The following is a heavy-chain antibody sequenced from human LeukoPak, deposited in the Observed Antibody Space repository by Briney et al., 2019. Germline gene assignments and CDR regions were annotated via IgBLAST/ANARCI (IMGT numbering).Heavy chain of an antibody. D-gene: IGHD3-22*01. V-gene: IGHV1-2*02. CDR2: INPNSGGT. J-gene: IGHJ6*03. Sequence: ASVRVSCKASGYTFTGYYLHWVRQAPGQGLEGMGWINPNSGGTQYAQKFQGRVTMTRDTSISTAYMELSSLRSDDTAVYYCAREGGHSSGYYYLRYYYMDVWGKGTTVTVSS. CDR1: GYTFTGYY. CDR3: AREGGHSSGYYYLRYYYMDV.